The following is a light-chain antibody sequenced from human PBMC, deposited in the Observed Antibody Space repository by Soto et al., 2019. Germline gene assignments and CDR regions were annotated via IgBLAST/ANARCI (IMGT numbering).Light chain of an antibody. J-gene: IGKJ1*01. CDR1: QGISTY. CDR3: QQSYSFTWT. V-gene: IGKV1-39*01. Sequence: DIQMTQSPSSLSASVGDRVTITCRASQGISTYLNWYQQKPGKAPKLLIYAASSLQSGVPSRFSGSGSETDFTLTISSLQPEDFATYSCQQSYSFTWTFGQGTKVDIK. CDR2: AAS.